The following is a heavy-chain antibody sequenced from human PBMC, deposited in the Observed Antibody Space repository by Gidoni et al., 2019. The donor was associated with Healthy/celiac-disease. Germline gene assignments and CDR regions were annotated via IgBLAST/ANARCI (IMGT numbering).Heavy chain of an antibody. D-gene: IGHD3-16*02. CDR3: ARLGRYDYIWGSYRKGGADY. CDR1: GGSFSGCY. V-gene: IGHV4-34*01. Sequence: QVHLQQWGAGLVKPSETLCLTCAVYGGSFSGCYWSWLRQPPGKGLGWIGEIKHSGSANYNPSPKGRLTTSVDPSKNQFSLKLGSVTAADTALYYCARLGRYDYIWGSYRKGGADYWGQGTLVTVSS. J-gene: IGHJ4*02. CDR2: IKHSGSA.